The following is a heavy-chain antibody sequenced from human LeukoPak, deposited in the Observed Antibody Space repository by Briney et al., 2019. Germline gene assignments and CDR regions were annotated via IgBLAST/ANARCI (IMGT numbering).Heavy chain of an antibody. J-gene: IGHJ4*02. CDR3: ARGKAVAGPYFDY. Sequence: SETLSLTCAVYGGSFSGYYWSWIRQPPGKGLEWIGEINHSGSTNYNPSLKSRVTISVDTSKNQFSLKLSSVTAADTAVYYCARGKAVAGPYFDYWGQGTLVTVSS. CDR1: GGSFSGYY. V-gene: IGHV4-34*01. CDR2: INHSGST. D-gene: IGHD6-19*01.